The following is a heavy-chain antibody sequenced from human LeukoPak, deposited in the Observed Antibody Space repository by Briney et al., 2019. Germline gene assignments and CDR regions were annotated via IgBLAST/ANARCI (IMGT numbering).Heavy chain of an antibody. CDR3: ARRGGNSSPYYYYYMDV. CDR1: GGSISSYY. J-gene: IGHJ6*03. D-gene: IGHD4-23*01. Sequence: PSETLSLTCTVSGGSISSYYWSWIRQPPGKGLEWIGYIYTSGSTNYNPSLKSRVTISVDTSKNQFSLKLSSVTAADTAVYYCARRGGNSSPYYYYYMDVWGKGTTVTVSS. CDR2: IYTSGST. V-gene: IGHV4-4*09.